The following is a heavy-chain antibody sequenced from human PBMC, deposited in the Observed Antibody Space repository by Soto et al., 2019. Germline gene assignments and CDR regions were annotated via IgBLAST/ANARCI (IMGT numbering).Heavy chain of an antibody. J-gene: IGHJ4*02. CDR1: GDPVSSGSYY. D-gene: IGHD7-27*01. CDR2: IYHTGST. CDR3: AAKLGTTHYFDF. V-gene: IGHV4-31*03. Sequence: QVQLQESGPGLVQPSQTLSLTCSVSGDPVSSGSYYWTWVRQPPVKGLAWIGYIYHTGSTYYNPSLQSRLIMSIDTSKNQLSLHLYSVTAADTDVYFCAAKLGTTHYFDFWGQGSLVAVSS.